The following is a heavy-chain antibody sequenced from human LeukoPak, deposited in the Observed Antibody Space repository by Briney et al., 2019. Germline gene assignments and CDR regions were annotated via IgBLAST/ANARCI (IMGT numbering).Heavy chain of an antibody. J-gene: IGHJ4*02. D-gene: IGHD6-19*01. CDR2: IDQDGSEK. Sequence: GGSLRLSCAASGFTLSNYWMNWVRQAPGKGLEWVANIDQDGSEKYSVDSVKGRFTISRDNAKNSLYLQLNSLRDEDTAVYYCARGSSGWHFDYWGQGTLVTVSS. CDR3: ARGSSGWHFDY. CDR1: GFTLSNYW. V-gene: IGHV3-7*04.